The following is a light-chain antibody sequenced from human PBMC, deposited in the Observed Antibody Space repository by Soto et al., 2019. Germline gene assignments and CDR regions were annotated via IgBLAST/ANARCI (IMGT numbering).Light chain of an antibody. V-gene: IGKV4-1*01. CDR3: QQYYGIPFT. Sequence: VMTQAPDSLAVSLVERATINCKTSQSVLYNSINTNDLGWFQQKPGHPPKLLIYGASIRPSGVPDRFSGSGSGTDFTLTICSLQAEDVAVYYCQQYYGIPFTVGQGTKLEI. CDR1: QSVLYNSINTND. CDR2: GAS. J-gene: IGKJ2*01.